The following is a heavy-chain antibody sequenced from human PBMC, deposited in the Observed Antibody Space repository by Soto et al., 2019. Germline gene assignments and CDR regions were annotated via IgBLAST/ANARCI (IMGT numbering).Heavy chain of an antibody. CDR2: ISYDGSNK. D-gene: IGHD3-16*02. CDR1: GFTFSSYG. Sequence: QVQLVESGGGVVQPGRSLRLSCAASGFTFSSYGMHWVRQAPGKGLEWVAVISYDGSNKYYADSVKGRFTISRDNSKNTLYLQMNSLRAEETAVYYCAKDSNVRIMITFGGVIVEEGFDYWGQGTLVTVSS. V-gene: IGHV3-30*18. CDR3: AKDSNVRIMITFGGVIVEEGFDY. J-gene: IGHJ4*02.